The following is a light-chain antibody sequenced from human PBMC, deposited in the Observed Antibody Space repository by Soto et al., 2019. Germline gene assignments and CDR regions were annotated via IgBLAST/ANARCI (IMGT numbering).Light chain of an antibody. J-gene: IGLJ1*01. Sequence: QSALTQPAYVSGSHGQSITISCTGTISDVGGYNFVSWYQQYPGKAPKLMICDVSNRPSGVSNRFSGSKSGNTASLTISGLQAEDEADYYCSSFTGSNYVFGTGTKVTVL. CDR2: DVS. V-gene: IGLV2-14*03. CDR1: ISDVGGYNF. CDR3: SSFTGSNYV.